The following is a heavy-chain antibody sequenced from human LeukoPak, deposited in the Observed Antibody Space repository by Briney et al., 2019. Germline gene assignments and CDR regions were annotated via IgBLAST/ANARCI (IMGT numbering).Heavy chain of an antibody. V-gene: IGHV3-53*01. J-gene: IGHJ4*02. CDR2: IYSGGST. Sequence: GGSLRLSCAASGFTVSSNYMSCVRQAPGKGLEWVSVIYSGGSTYYADSVKGRFTISRDNSKNTLYLQMNSLRAEDTAVYYCASLRIQLWRNFDYWGQGTPVTVSS. CDR3: ASLRIQLWRNFDY. CDR1: GFTVSSNY. D-gene: IGHD5-18*01.